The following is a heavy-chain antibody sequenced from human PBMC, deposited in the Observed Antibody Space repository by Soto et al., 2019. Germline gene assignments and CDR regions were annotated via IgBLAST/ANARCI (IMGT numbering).Heavy chain of an antibody. D-gene: IGHD3-16*02. J-gene: IGHJ4*02. CDR2: ITTSADST. CDR3: AKSPVVIVKTDYFDY. V-gene: IGHV3-23*01. CDR1: GFTFSNYV. Sequence: PGGSLRLSCAASGFTFSNYVMSWVRQAPGKGLEWVSTITTSADSTYYADSVKGRFTISRDNPRNTLYLQMNSLRAEDTAVYYCAKSPVVIVKTDYFDYWGQGILVTVS.